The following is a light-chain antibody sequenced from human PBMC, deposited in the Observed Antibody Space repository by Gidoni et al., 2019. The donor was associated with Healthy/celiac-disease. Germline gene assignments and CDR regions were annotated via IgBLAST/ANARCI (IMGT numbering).Light chain of an antibody. CDR1: QSVSSSY. J-gene: IGKJ4*01. V-gene: IGKV3-20*01. CDR3: QQYGSSPRT. Sequence: EIVLPQSPGTLSLSLGERATLSCRASQSVSSSYLAWYQQKPGQAPRLLIYGASSRATGIPDRFSGRGSGTDFTLTISRLEPEDFAVYYCQQYGSSPRTFGGGTKVEIK. CDR2: GAS.